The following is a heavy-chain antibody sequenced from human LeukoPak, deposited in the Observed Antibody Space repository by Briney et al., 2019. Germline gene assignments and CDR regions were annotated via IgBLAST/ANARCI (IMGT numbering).Heavy chain of an antibody. CDR2: IYHSGST. CDR1: GGSISSSNW. D-gene: IGHD1-14*01. J-gene: IGHJ6*03. V-gene: IGHV4-4*02. CDR3: ARDLSPEEVDYYYYMDV. Sequence: SETLSLTCAVSGGSISSSNWWSWVRQPPGKGLEWIGEIYHSGSTNYNPSLKSQVTISVDKSKNQFSLKLSSVTAADTAVYYCARDLSPEEVDYYYYMDVWGKGTTVTVSS.